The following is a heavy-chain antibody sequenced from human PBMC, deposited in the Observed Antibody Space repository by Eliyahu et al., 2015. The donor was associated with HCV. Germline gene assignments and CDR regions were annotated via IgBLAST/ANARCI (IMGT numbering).Heavy chain of an antibody. V-gene: IGHV3-30-3*01. CDR2: ISYDGSNK. D-gene: IGHD5-24*01. J-gene: IGHJ2*01. Sequence: QVQLVESGGGVVQPGRSLRLSCAASGFPFSTNTIHWVRQAPGKGLEGVAVISYDGSNKYYADSVKGRFTISRDNSKNTLYLQMNSLRPEDTAVYYCARHLRRVLEDGYIEPDWYFDLWGRGTLVTVSS. CDR3: ARHLRRVLEDGYIEPDWYFDL. CDR1: GFPFSTNT.